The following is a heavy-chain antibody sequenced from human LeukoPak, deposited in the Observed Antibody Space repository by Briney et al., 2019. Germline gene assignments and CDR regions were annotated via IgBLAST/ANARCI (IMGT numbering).Heavy chain of an antibody. CDR3: AKAPVTTCRGAFCYPFDY. CDR2: ISGSGETT. J-gene: IGHJ4*02. V-gene: IGHV3-23*01. Sequence: GGSLRLSCEASGFTFSSFHMSWVRQAPGKGLEWVSAISGSGETTYYADSVKGRFTVSRDNSKNTLYLQMNSLRAEDAAVYYCAKAPVTTCRGAFCYPFDYWGLGTLVTVSS. CDR1: GFTFSSFH. D-gene: IGHD2-15*01.